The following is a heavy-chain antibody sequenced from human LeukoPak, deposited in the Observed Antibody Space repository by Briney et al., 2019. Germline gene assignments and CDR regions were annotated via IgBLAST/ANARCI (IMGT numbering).Heavy chain of an antibody. CDR3: AKDGGSGWYGSYYYYMDV. V-gene: IGHV3-30*02. Sequence: GGSLRLSCAASGFTFSSYGMHWVRQAPGKGLEWVAFIRYDGSNKYYADSVKGRFTISRDNTKNTLYLQMNSLRAEDTAVYYCAKDGGSGWYGSYYYYMDVWGKGTTVTISS. CDR1: GFTFSSYG. D-gene: IGHD6-19*01. J-gene: IGHJ6*03. CDR2: IRYDGSNK.